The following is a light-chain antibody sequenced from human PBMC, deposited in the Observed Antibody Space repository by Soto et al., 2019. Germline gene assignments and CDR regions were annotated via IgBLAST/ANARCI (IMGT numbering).Light chain of an antibody. CDR3: AAWDDSLRAVV. Sequence: QSVLTQSPSASATPGQRVTISCSGGRSNIGTYAVNWYQQLPGTAPTLLIFRNHQRPSGVPDRFSGSKSGTSASLAISGPQSEDEADYSCAAWDDSLRAVVFGGGTKLTVL. J-gene: IGLJ2*01. V-gene: IGLV1-44*01. CDR2: RNH. CDR1: RSNIGTYA.